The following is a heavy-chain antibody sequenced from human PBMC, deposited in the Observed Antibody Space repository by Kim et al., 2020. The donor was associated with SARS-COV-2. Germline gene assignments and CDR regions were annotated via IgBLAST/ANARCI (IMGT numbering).Heavy chain of an antibody. J-gene: IGHJ6*02. CDR3: AREGFYLGSGTYSPPRYYGMDV. CDR2: ISPYNGYT. CDR1: CYTFISYG. V-gene: IGHV1-18*01. Sequence: ASVKVSCKASCYTFISYGVSWVRQAPGQGLEWVGWISPYNGYTYYAEKFQGRVTMTTDTSTRTAFMDLRSLRSDDTAVYYCAREGFYLGSGTYSPPRYYGMDVWGQGTTVTVSS. D-gene: IGHD3-10*01.